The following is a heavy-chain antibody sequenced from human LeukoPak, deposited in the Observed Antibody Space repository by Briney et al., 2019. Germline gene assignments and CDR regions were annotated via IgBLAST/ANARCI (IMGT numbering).Heavy chain of an antibody. CDR2: ISSSGSTI. J-gene: IGHJ4*02. CDR3: ARDAPGYYYDSSGYYRLFDY. Sequence: GGSLRLSCAASGFTFSSYEMNWVRQAPGKGLEWVSYISSSGSTIYYADSVKGRFTISRDNAKNSLYLQMNSLRAEDTAVYYCARDAPGYYYDSSGYYRLFDYWGQGTLVTVSS. V-gene: IGHV3-48*03. D-gene: IGHD3-22*01. CDR1: GFTFSSYE.